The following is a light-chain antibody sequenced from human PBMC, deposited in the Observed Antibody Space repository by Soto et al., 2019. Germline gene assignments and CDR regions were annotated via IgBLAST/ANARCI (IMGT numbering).Light chain of an antibody. Sequence: QSALTQPASICGSPGQSITISCTGTSSDVGAYNYVSWYQQHPGKVPKLMIYDVSNRPSGVSNRFSGSKSGSTASLTISGLQAEDEADYYCSSYTTSSTLSFGGGTKLTVL. CDR3: SSYTTSSTLS. CDR2: DVS. V-gene: IGLV2-14*01. CDR1: SSDVGAYNY. J-gene: IGLJ2*01.